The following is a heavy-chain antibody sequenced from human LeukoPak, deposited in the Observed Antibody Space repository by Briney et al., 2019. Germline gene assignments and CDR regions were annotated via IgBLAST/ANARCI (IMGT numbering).Heavy chain of an antibody. Sequence: PGGSLRLSCAASGFTFSSYSMNWVRQAPGKGLEWVSSISSSSSYIYYADSVKGRFTISRDNAKNSLYLQMNSLRAEDTAAYYCARVNDILTGYYMDVWGKGTTVTVSS. V-gene: IGHV3-21*01. D-gene: IGHD3-9*01. CDR2: ISSSSSYI. J-gene: IGHJ6*03. CDR1: GFTFSSYS. CDR3: ARVNDILTGYYMDV.